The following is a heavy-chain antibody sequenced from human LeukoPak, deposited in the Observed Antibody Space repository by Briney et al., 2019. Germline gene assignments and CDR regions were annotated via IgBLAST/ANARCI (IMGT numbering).Heavy chain of an antibody. Sequence: GGSLRLSCAASGFTFSSYGMHWVRQAPGKGLEWVAVISYDGSNKYYADSVKGRFAISRDNSKNTLYLQMNSLRAEDTAVYYCAKGGGNYYDSSGYYLNYWGQGTLVTVSS. V-gene: IGHV3-30*18. CDR2: ISYDGSNK. D-gene: IGHD3-22*01. CDR1: GFTFSSYG. J-gene: IGHJ4*02. CDR3: AKGGGNYYDSSGYYLNY.